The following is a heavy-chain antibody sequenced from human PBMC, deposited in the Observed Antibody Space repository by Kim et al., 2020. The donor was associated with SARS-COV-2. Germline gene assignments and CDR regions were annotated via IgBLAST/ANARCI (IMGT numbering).Heavy chain of an antibody. CDR2: ISGSGGST. D-gene: IGHD5-12*01. V-gene: IGHV3-23*01. J-gene: IGHJ4*02. CDR1: GFTFSSYA. CDR3: AISPGGDSGYEKREGSYFDY. Sequence: GGSLRLSCAASGFTFSSYAMSWVRQAPGKGLEWVSAISGSGGSTYYADSVKGRFTISRDNSKNTLYMQMNSLRAEDTAVYYCAISPGGDSGYEKREGSYFDYWGQGTLVTVSA.